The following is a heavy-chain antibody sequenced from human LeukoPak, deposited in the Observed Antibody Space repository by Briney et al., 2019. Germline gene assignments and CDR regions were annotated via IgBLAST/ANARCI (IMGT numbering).Heavy chain of an antibody. CDR2: ISGSGGST. J-gene: IGHJ4*02. Sequence: PGGSLRLSCAASGFTFSSYGMHWVRQAPGKGLEWVSAISGSGGSTYYADSVKGRFTISRDNSKNTLYLQMNSLRAEDTAVYYCAKKREYYYDSSGYSSLDYWGQGTLVTVSS. CDR3: AKKREYYYDSSGYSSLDY. V-gene: IGHV3-23*01. D-gene: IGHD3-22*01. CDR1: GFTFSSYG.